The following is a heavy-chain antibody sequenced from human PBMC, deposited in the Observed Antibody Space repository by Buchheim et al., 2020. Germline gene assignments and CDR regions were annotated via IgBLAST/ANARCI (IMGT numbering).Heavy chain of an antibody. D-gene: IGHD1-14*01. V-gene: IGHV3-30*18. CDR1: GFTFSSYG. J-gene: IGHJ2*01. CDR3: AKDRLGEPPYWYFDL. Sequence: QVQLVESGGGVVQPGRSLRLSCAASGFTFSSYGMHWVRQAPGKGLEWVAVISYDGSNKYYADSVKGRFTISRDNSKNTLYLQMNSLRAEDTAVYYCAKDRLGEPPYWYFDLWGRGTL. CDR2: ISYDGSNK.